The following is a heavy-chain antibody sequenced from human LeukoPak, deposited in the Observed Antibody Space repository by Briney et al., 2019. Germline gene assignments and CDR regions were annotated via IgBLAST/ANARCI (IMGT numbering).Heavy chain of an antibody. J-gene: IGHJ6*03. CDR2: INLSDDTT. CDR3: ARDQHALFGVVTPIPYYMDV. Sequence: GASVKVSCKASGYPFTNYFIRWVRQAPGQGLEWMGVINLSDDTTTYTQKFQGRVTMTRDTSTNTVYMKLTSLRSEDTAVYYCARDQHALFGVVTPIPYYMDVWGKGTTVTVSS. CDR1: GYPFTNYF. D-gene: IGHD3-3*01. V-gene: IGHV1-46*01.